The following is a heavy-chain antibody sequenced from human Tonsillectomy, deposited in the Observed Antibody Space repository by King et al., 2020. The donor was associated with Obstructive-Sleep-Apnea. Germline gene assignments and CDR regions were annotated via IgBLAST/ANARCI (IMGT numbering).Heavy chain of an antibody. CDR2: IYYSGST. D-gene: IGHD4-17*01. CDR1: GGSISSGGYY. J-gene: IGHJ5*02. CDR3: ARVGMTTVTISVGSWFDP. V-gene: IGHV4-31*03. Sequence: VQLQESGPGLVKPSQTLSLTCTVSGGSISSGGYYWSWIRQHPGKGLEWIGYIYYSGSTYYNPSLKSRVTISVDTSKNQFSLKLSSVTAADTAVYYCARVGMTTVTISVGSWFDPWGQGTLVTVSS.